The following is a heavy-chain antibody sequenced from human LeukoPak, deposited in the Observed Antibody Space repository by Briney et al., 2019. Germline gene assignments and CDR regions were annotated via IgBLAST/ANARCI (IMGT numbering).Heavy chain of an antibody. CDR2: INHSGST. CDR1: GGSFSGYY. Sequence: SETLSLTCAVYGGSFSGYYWSWIRQPPGKGLERIGEINHSGSTNYNPSLKSRVTISVDTSKNQFSLKLSSVTAADTAVYYCARTPPDEVVVPAAIYYYYYGMDVWGQGTTVTVSS. D-gene: IGHD2-2*01. CDR3: ARTPPDEVVVPAAIYYYYYGMDV. V-gene: IGHV4-34*01. J-gene: IGHJ6*02.